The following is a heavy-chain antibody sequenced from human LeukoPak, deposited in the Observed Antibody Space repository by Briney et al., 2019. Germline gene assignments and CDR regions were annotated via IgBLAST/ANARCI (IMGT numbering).Heavy chain of an antibody. Sequence: GGSLRLSCAASGFTFSSYAMSWVRQAPGKGLEWVSSISGSDGSTYYADSVKGRFTISRDNSKNTLYLPMNSLRAEDTAVYYCARVVGYSSGWYWSFDIWGQGTMVTVSS. J-gene: IGHJ3*02. CDR3: ARVVGYSSGWYWSFDI. V-gene: IGHV3-23*01. D-gene: IGHD6-19*01. CDR2: ISGSDGST. CDR1: GFTFSSYA.